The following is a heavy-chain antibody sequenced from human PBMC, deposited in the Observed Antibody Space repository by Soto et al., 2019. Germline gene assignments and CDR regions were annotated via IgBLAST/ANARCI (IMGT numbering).Heavy chain of an antibody. D-gene: IGHD5-18*01. V-gene: IGHV3-33*01. Sequence: QVQLVESGGGVVQPGKSLRLSCAASVFTFSTYGMQWVRQAPGKGLEWVAVIWYDGSNKYHGDSLKGRFTISRDNSKNTLYLQITNLRAEDTAVYYCGRDGALGDTAVVDSWGQGTLVTVSS. J-gene: IGHJ4*02. CDR1: VFTFSTYG. CDR2: IWYDGSNK. CDR3: GRDGALGDTAVVDS.